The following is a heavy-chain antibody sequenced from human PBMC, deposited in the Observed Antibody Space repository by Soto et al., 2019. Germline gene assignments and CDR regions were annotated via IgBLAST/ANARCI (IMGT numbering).Heavy chain of an antibody. Sequence: GESLKISCKGSGYSFTSYWIGWVRQMPGKGLEWMGIIYPGDSDTRYSPSFQGQVTISADKSISTAYLQWSSLKASDTAMYYCVSAPYCGGDCYDAFDIWGQGTMVTVSS. CDR1: GYSFTSYW. J-gene: IGHJ3*02. V-gene: IGHV5-51*01. CDR3: VSAPYCGGDCYDAFDI. D-gene: IGHD2-21*02. CDR2: IYPGDSDT.